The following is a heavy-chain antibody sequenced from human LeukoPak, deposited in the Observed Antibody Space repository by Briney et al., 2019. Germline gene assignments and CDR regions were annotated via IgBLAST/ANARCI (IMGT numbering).Heavy chain of an antibody. D-gene: IGHD6-13*01. Sequence: PGGSLRLSCAASGFTFSSYWMSWVRQAPGKGLEWVANIKQDGSEKYYVDSVKGRSTISRDNAKNSLYLQMNSLRAEDTAVYYCARGGKQQLVSGYFDYWGQGTLVTVSS. CDR1: GFTFSSYW. CDR2: IKQDGSEK. J-gene: IGHJ4*02. CDR3: ARGGKQQLVSGYFDY. V-gene: IGHV3-7*01.